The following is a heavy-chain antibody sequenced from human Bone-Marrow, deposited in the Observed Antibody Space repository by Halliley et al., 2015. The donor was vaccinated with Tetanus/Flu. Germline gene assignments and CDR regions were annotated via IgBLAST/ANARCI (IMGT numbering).Heavy chain of an antibody. Sequence: SLRLSCEASGFTFSTYSMNWVRQAPGKGLEWVSYIASSSSHIYYADSVRGRFTISRDNAKNSLYLQMNSLRAEDTAVYYCARDYSTYARTSGLDFWGQGTMVTVSS. D-gene: IGHD4-4*01. J-gene: IGHJ3*01. CDR2: IASSSSHI. CDR1: GFTFSTYS. CDR3: ARDYSTYARTSGLDF. V-gene: IGHV3-21*01.